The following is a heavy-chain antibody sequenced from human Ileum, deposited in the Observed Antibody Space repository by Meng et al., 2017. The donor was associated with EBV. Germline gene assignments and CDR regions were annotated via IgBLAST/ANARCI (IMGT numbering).Heavy chain of an antibody. J-gene: IGHJ4*02. D-gene: IGHD2-15*01. CDR1: GGSISSYY. CDR3: ARGGWSLDY. V-gene: IGHV4-59*08. CDR2: IYCSGST. Sequence: QGRLQESGPGLVKPSETLPLTCTVSGGSISSYYWSWIRQPPGKGLEWIGYIYCSGSTNYNPSLKSRVTISVDTSKNQFSLNLSSVTAADTAVYYCARGGWSLDYWGQGTLVTVSS.